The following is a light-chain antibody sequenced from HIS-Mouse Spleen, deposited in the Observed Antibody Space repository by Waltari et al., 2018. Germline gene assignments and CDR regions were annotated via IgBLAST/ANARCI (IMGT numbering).Light chain of an antibody. J-gene: IGLJ3*02. CDR2: EVS. CDR3: SSYTSSSTLWV. Sequence: QSALTQPASVSGSPGQSITIPCTGTSSDRGGYKYVPWYQQHPGKAPKPMIYEVSNRPSGVSNRFSGSKSGNTASLTISGLQAEDEADYYCSSYTSSSTLWVFGGGTKLTVL. CDR1: SSDRGGYKY. V-gene: IGLV2-14*01.